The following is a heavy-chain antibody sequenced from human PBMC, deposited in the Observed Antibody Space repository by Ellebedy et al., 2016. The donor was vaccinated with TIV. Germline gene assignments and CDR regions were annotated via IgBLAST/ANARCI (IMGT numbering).Heavy chain of an antibody. D-gene: IGHD4-17*01. Sequence: GESLKISCAASGFSFRSYWMSWVRQAPGKGLEWVANIKQDGSEKYYVDSVRCRFTISRDNAKNSLYLQMSSLRVEDTAVYYCATDGSYGDYRSPTHAFVMWGQGTMVAVSS. CDR2: IKQDGSEK. V-gene: IGHV3-7*01. CDR1: GFSFRSYW. J-gene: IGHJ3*02. CDR3: ATDGSYGDYRSPTHAFVM.